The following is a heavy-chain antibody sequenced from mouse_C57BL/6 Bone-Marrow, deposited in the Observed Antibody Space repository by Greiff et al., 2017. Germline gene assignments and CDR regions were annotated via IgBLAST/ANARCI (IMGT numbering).Heavy chain of an antibody. J-gene: IGHJ1*03. CDR3: TTGATVVAWYFDV. V-gene: IGHV14-4*01. D-gene: IGHD1-1*01. CDR2: IDPENGDT. CDR1: GFNIKDDY. Sequence: EVKLQQSGAELVRPGASVKLSCTASGFNIKDDYMHWVKQRPEQGLEWIGWIDPENGDTEYASKFQGKATITADTSSNTAYLQLSSLTSEDTAVYYCTTGATVVAWYFDVWGTGTTVTVSS.